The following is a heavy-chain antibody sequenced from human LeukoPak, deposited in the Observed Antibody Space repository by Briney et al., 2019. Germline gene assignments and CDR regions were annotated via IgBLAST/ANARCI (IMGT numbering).Heavy chain of an antibody. Sequence: VASVKVSCKASGYSFIGYYMHWVRQAPGQGLEWMGCINPNSGGTNYAQKFQGRVTMTRDTSISTAYMELSSLRSEDTAVYYCARRNHRYSSSWYFDYWGQGTLVTVSS. D-gene: IGHD6-13*01. CDR3: ARRNHRYSSSWYFDY. CDR1: GYSFIGYY. J-gene: IGHJ4*02. CDR2: INPNSGGT. V-gene: IGHV1-2*02.